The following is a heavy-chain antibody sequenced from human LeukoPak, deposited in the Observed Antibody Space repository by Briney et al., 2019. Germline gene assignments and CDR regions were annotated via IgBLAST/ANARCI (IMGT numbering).Heavy chain of an antibody. D-gene: IGHD4-17*01. V-gene: IGHV3-53*01. J-gene: IGHJ6*02. CDR3: ARDWVTTWYYYGMDV. CDR1: GFTVSSNY. CDR2: IYSGGST. Sequence: GGSLRLSCAASGFTVSSNYMSWVRQAPGKGLEWVSVIYSGGSTYYADSVKGRFTISRDNSKNTLYLQMNSLRAEDTAVYYCARDWVTTWYYYGMDVWGQGTTVTVSS.